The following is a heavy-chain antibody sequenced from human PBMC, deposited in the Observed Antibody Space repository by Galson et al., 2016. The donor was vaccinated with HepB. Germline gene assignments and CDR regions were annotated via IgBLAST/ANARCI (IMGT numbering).Heavy chain of an antibody. CDR3: AREGAYSGNDFGGGFDF. CDR1: GFTFSSNW. J-gene: IGHJ4*02. Sequence: SLRLSCAASGFTFSSNWMNWVRQTPGKGLEWVANINQGGSENNYVDSVKGRFTTSRDNAKNSLFLQMNSLRDEDTAVYYCAREGAYSGNDFGGGFDFWGQGTLVTVSS. CDR2: INQGGSEN. V-gene: IGHV3-7*04. D-gene: IGHD5-12*01.